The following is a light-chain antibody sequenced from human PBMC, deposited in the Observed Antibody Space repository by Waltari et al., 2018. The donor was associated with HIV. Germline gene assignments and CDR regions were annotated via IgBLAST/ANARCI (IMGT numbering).Light chain of an antibody. CDR2: DIS. V-gene: IGKV3-11*01. J-gene: IGKJ4*01. CDR3: QQRNNWPSFT. CDR1: QSVSDY. Sequence: VLTQSPATLSLSPGQSATLPCRASQSVSDYLAWYQQRPGQAPRLLIYDISNRATGIPARFSGSGSGTDFFLTIAGLEPEDFAIYYCQQRNNWPSFTFGGGTKVEIK.